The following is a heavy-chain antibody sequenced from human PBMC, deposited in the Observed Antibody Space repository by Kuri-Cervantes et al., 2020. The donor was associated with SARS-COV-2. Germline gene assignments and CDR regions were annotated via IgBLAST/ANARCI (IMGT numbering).Heavy chain of an antibody. Sequence: ASVKVSCKASSNTFRSFGISWVRQAPGQGLEWMGWSSAYNGNTNYAQKLQGRVTMTRDTSINTAYMELSRLRSDDTAVYYCARDWGDLVIVPAFWGQGTLVTVSS. V-gene: IGHV1-18*01. CDR2: SSAYNGNT. J-gene: IGHJ4*02. CDR3: ARDWGDLVIVPAF. CDR1: SNTFRSFG. D-gene: IGHD2-2*01.